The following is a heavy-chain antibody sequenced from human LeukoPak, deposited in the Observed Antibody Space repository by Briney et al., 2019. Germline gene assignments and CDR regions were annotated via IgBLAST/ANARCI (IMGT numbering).Heavy chain of an antibody. Sequence: PGGSLRLSCAASGFTFSSYSMNWDSQAAGKGMEWVSSISSSSSYIYYADSVKGRFTISRDNAKNSLYLQMNSLRAEDTAVYYCATGGGPGWFGELFRGYFFDYWGQGTLVTVSS. J-gene: IGHJ4*02. CDR1: GFTFSSYS. V-gene: IGHV3-21*01. CDR3: ATGGGPGWFGELFRGYFFDY. CDR2: ISSSSSYI. D-gene: IGHD3-10*01.